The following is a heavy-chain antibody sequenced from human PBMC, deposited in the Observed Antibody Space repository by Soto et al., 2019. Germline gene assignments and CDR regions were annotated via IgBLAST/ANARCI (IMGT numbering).Heavy chain of an antibody. D-gene: IGHD4-17*01. V-gene: IGHV1-18*01. CDR2: ISAYNGYT. Sequence: QVQLVQSGAEVKKPGASVKVSCKASGNTFTSYGISWVRQAPGQGLEWMGWISAYNGYTNHAQKLQGRVTLTTDTSASTAYMELRSLRSDDTAVYYCARSTVVTPRGPWGQGTLVTVSS. J-gene: IGHJ5*02. CDR3: ARSTVVTPRGP. CDR1: GNTFTSYG.